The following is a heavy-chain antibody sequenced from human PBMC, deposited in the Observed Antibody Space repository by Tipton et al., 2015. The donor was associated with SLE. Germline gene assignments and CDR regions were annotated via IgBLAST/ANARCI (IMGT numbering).Heavy chain of an antibody. CDR3: ARASSYGGNPGDY. J-gene: IGHJ4*02. D-gene: IGHD4-23*01. CDR2: IYHSGST. CDR1: GYSISSGYY. V-gene: IGHV4-38-2*01. Sequence: LRLSCAVSGYSISSGYYWGWIRQPPGKGLEWIGSIYHSGSTYYNPSLKSRVTISVDTSKNQFSLKLSSVTAADTAVYYCARASSYGGNPGDYWGQGTLVTVSS.